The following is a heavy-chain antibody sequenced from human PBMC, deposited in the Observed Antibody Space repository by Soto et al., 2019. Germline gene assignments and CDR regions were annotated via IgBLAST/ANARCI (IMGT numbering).Heavy chain of an antibody. V-gene: IGHV4-59*01. CDR2: IYYSGST. CDR3: ARESDFWSGDTVYGMDV. D-gene: IGHD3-3*01. J-gene: IGHJ6*02. Sequence: SETLSLTCTVSGGSISSYYWSWIRQPPGKGLEWIGYIYYSGSTNYNPSLKSRVTISVDTSKNQFSLKLSSVTAADTAVYYCARESDFWSGDTVYGMDVWGQGTTVTVSS. CDR1: GGSISSYY.